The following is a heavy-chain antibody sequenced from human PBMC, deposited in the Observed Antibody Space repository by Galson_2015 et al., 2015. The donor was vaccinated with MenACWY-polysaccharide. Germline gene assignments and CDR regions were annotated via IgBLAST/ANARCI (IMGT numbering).Heavy chain of an antibody. CDR3: ARGGKYYYDSSGYLNWFDP. Sequence: SCKASGYSFSSYDINWVRQTTGQGPEWMGWMNPNSGNTGYAQKFQGRVTMTRNTSISIAYMELSSLRSEDTAVYYCARGGKYYYDSSGYLNWFDPWGQGTLVTVSS. CDR1: GYSFSSYD. D-gene: IGHD3-22*01. CDR2: MNPNSGNT. J-gene: IGHJ5*02. V-gene: IGHV1-8*01.